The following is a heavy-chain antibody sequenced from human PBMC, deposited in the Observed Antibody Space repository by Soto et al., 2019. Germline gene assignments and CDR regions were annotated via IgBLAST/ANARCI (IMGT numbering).Heavy chain of an antibody. D-gene: IGHD3-10*01. CDR1: GFTFSSYA. CDR3: AKFEAYVLLWSR. CDR2: ISGSGGST. Sequence: GSLRLSCAASGFTFSSYAMSWVRQAPGKGLEWVSAISGSGGSTYYADSVKGRFTISRDNSKNTLYLQMNSLRAEDTAVYYCAKFEAYVLLWSRWGQGTLVTVSS. V-gene: IGHV3-23*01. J-gene: IGHJ4*02.